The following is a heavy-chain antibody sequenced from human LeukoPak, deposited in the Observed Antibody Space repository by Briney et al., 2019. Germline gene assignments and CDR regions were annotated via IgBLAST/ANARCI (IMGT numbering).Heavy chain of an antibody. CDR2: ISPSGGRT. CDR1: GFSFYTDA. Sequence: HPGGSLRLSCAASGFSFYTDAMNWVRQAPGKGLEWVSAISPSGGRTYYADSVKGRFTISRDNSRNTLYLQMKSLRPEDTAIYYCGKASTVLKPIDSWGRGTLVTVSS. V-gene: IGHV3-23*01. J-gene: IGHJ4*02. D-gene: IGHD1-14*01. CDR3: GKASTVLKPIDS.